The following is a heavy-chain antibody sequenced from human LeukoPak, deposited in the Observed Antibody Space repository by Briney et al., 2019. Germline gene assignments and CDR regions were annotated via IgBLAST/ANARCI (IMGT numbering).Heavy chain of an antibody. CDR1: GFTFSSYE. V-gene: IGHV3-48*03. CDR2: ISSSGSTI. J-gene: IGHJ6*03. D-gene: IGHD3-10*01. Sequence: GGSLRLSCAASGFTFSSYEMNWVRQAPGKGLEWVSYISSSGSTIYYADSVKGRFTISRDNAKNTLYLQMNSLRAEDTAVYYCAREGSGSYLYYYYYYMDVWGKGTTVTISS. CDR3: AREGSGSYLYYYYYYMDV.